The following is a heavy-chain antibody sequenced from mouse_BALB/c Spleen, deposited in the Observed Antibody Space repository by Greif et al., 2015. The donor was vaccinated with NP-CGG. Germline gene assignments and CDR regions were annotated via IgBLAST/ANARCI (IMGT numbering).Heavy chain of an antibody. CDR1: GFALSSYD. J-gene: IGHJ3*01. Sequence: EVKLMESGGGLVKPGGSLKLSCAASGFALSSYDMSWVRQTPEKRLEWVATISSGGSYTYYPDSVKGRFTISRDNARNTLYLQMSSLRAEDTALYYCARRSGTGTFAYWGQGTLVTVSA. CDR2: ISSGGSYT. D-gene: IGHD4-1*01. CDR3: ARRSGTGTFAY. V-gene: IGHV5-9*02.